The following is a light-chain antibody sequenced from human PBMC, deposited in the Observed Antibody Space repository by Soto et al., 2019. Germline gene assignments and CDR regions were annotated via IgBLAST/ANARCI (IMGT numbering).Light chain of an antibody. Sequence: DIQLTQSPSFLSASVGDRVTITCRASKSISSWLAWYQQKPGKAPKLLIYDASSLESGGPSRFSGSGSGTEFTLTISSLQPDDFATYYCQQYNSYSITFGQGTRLEI. CDR1: KSISSW. V-gene: IGKV1-5*01. J-gene: IGKJ5*01. CDR2: DAS. CDR3: QQYNSYSIT.